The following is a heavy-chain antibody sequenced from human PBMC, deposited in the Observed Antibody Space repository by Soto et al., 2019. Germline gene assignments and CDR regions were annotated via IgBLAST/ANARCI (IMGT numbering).Heavy chain of an antibody. J-gene: IGHJ6*02. CDR2: IYPGDSDT. D-gene: IGHD6-6*01. V-gene: IGHV5-51*01. Sequence: GESLKISCKGSGYSFASHWIGWVRQMPGKDLEWMGIIYPGDSDTRYSPSLQGQVTISADKSLRTAYLQWTSLKASDTALYYCARTRSFTLGFYYDGMDVWGQGTTVTVSS. CDR3: ARTRSFTLGFYYDGMDV. CDR1: GYSFASHW.